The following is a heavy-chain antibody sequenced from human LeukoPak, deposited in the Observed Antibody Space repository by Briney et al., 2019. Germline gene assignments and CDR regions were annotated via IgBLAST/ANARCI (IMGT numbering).Heavy chain of an antibody. CDR3: ASYYASGVSAYNYYGMDV. J-gene: IGHJ6*01. V-gene: IGHV4-38-2*01. D-gene: IGHD3-10*01. CDR1: GHSISTGYY. Sequence: PSETLSLTCAVSGHSISTGYYWGWIRQPPGKGLEWIGSMSHNRGTYYNPSLKSRVTISMDTSKNQISLRLTSVTAADTAVYYCASYYASGVSAYNYYGMDVWGQRDHGHRLL. CDR2: MSHNRGT.